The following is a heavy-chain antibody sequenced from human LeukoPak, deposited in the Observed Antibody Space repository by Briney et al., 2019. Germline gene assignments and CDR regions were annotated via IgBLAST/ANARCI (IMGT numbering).Heavy chain of an antibody. CDR1: GGTFSSYA. D-gene: IGHD3-16*01. CDR3: ARDNGDYVWGSAFDI. J-gene: IGHJ3*02. V-gene: IGHV1-2*02. CDR2: INPNSGGT. Sequence: ASVKVSCKASGGTFSSYAISWVRQAPGQGLEWMGWINPNSGGTNYAQKFQGRVTMTRDTSISTAYMELSRLRSDDTAVYYCARDNGDYVWGSAFDIWGQGTMVTVSS.